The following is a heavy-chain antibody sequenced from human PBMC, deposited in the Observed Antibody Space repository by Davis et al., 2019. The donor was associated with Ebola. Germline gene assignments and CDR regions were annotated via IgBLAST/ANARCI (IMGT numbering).Heavy chain of an antibody. Sequence: ASVKVSCKASGYTFTNYDINWVRQATGQGLEWMGWMNPNSGNTGYAQKFQGRVTMTMNTSISTAYMEVSSLRSEDTAMYYCARAPTWSQINYYCLDYWGQGTLVAVSS. CDR3: ARAPTWSQINYYCLDY. V-gene: IGHV1-8*01. CDR1: GYTFTNYD. CDR2: MNPNSGNT. D-gene: IGHD3-22*01. J-gene: IGHJ4*02.